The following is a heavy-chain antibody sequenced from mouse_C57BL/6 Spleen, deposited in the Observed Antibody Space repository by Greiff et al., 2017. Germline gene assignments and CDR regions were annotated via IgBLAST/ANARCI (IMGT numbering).Heavy chain of an antibody. CDR1: GYTFTSYW. CDR2: IHPNSGST. Sequence: QVQLQQPGAELVKPGASVKLSCKASGYTFTSYWMHWVKQRPGQGLEWIGMIHPNSGSTNYNEKFKSKATLTVDKSSSTAYMQLSSLTSEDSAVYYCAAYYSNRYFDVWGTGTTGTVSS. CDR3: AAYYSNRYFDV. D-gene: IGHD2-5*01. J-gene: IGHJ1*03. V-gene: IGHV1-64*01.